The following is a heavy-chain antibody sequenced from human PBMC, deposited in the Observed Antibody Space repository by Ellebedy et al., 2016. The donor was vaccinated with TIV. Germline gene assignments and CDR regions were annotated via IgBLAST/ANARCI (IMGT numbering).Heavy chain of an antibody. D-gene: IGHD2-2*01. V-gene: IGHV3-73*01. J-gene: IGHJ4*02. Sequence: GGSLRLXCAASGFTFSGSAMHWVRQASGKGLEWVGRIRSKANSYATAYAASVKGRFTISRDDSKNTAYLQMNSLKTEDTAVYYCTRPVSTSSPEYWGQGTLVTVSS. CDR2: IRSKANSYAT. CDR3: TRPVSTSSPEY. CDR1: GFTFSGSA.